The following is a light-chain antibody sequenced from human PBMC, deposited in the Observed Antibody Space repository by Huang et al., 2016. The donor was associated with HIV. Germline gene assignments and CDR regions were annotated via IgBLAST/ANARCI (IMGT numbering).Light chain of an antibody. CDR3: QQYLTTPWT. CDR2: WTS. Sequence: DIVMTQSPDLLAVSLGERATINCRSNQPVFHNSNQKHYVAWFQQTPRQPPKLLIYWTSIRASGVPDRFSGGGSGTEFTLTISNLQAADVAVYYCQQYLTTPWTFGQGTKVEIK. J-gene: IGKJ1*01. CDR1: QPVFHNSNQKHY. V-gene: IGKV4-1*01.